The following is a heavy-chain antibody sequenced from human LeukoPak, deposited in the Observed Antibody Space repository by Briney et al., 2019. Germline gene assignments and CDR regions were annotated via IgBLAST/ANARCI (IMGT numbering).Heavy chain of an antibody. D-gene: IGHD1-26*01. J-gene: IGHJ4*02. CDR1: GGTFSSYA. CDR3: ARADLGATTPFDY. CDR2: IIPIFGTA. V-gene: IGHV1-69*13. Sequence: GASVKVSCKASGGTFSSYAISWVRQAPGQGLEWMGGIIPIFGTANYAQKFQGRVTITAGESTSTAYMELSSLRSEDTAVYYCARADLGATTPFDYWGQGTLVTVSS.